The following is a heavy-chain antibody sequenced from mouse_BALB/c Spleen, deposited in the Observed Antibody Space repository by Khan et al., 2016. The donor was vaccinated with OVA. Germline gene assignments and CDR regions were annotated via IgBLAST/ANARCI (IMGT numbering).Heavy chain of an antibody. CDR3: AREEALDYFDY. V-gene: IGHV1S132*01. D-gene: IGHD3-2*02. CDR1: GFIFTSYW. J-gene: IGHJ2*01. CDR2: IYPGADTT. Sequence: QVQLQESGAELVRPGASVKLSCKTSGFIFTSYWIHWVKQRSGQGLEWIARIYPGADTTYYNEMITDKVTLTADKSSRTVYMQLSSLKSEDSTVYFCAREEALDYFDYWGQGTTLTVSS.